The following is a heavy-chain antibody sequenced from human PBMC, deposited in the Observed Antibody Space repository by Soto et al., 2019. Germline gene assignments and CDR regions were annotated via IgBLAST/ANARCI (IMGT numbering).Heavy chain of an antibody. CDR1: GFTFSSYG. V-gene: IGHV3-30*18. CDR2: ISYDGSNK. D-gene: IGHD6-6*01. J-gene: IGHJ6*02. Sequence: PGGSLRLSCAASGFTFSSYGMHWVRQAPGKGLEWVAVISYDGSNKYYADSVKGRFTISRDNSKNTLYLQMNSLRAEDTAVYYCAKVSSSSGYYYYGMDVWGQGTTVTVSS. CDR3: AKVSSSSGYYYYGMDV.